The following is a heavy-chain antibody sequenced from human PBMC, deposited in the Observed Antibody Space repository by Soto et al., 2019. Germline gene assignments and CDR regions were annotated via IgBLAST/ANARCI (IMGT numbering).Heavy chain of an antibody. Sequence: ASVKVSCKASGYTFSGYYMHWVRQAPGQGLEWMGWINPNSGGTNYAQKFQGRVTMTRDTSISTAYMELSRLRSDDTAVYYCARALSLGIAAHPWGQGTLVTVSS. CDR1: GYTFSGYY. CDR3: ARALSLGIAAHP. V-gene: IGHV1-2*02. CDR2: INPNSGGT. D-gene: IGHD6-6*01. J-gene: IGHJ4*02.